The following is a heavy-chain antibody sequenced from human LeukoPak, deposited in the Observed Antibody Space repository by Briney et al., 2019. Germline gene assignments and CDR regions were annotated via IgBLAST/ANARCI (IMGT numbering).Heavy chain of an antibody. V-gene: IGHV4-61*01. CDR3: ARDLDYGGPLDV. D-gene: IGHD4-23*01. CDR1: GGSFSSGSYY. J-gene: IGHJ6*02. Sequence: SETLSLTCTVSGGSFSSGSYYWRWLRQPPGKGLEWIGYIYYSGSTNYNPSLKSRVTISVDTSKNQFSLKLSSVTAADTAVYYCARDLDYGGPLDVWGQGTTVTVSS. CDR2: IYYSGST.